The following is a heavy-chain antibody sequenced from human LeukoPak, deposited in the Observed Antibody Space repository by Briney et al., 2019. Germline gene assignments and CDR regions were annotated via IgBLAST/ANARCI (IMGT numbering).Heavy chain of an antibody. CDR3: ARDGVWFGELPEKNDY. D-gene: IGHD3-10*01. V-gene: IGHV1-18*01. J-gene: IGHJ4*02. CDR1: GYTFTSYG. Sequence: ASVKVSCKASGYTFTSYGISWVRQAPGQGLEWMGWTSAYNGNTNYAQKLQGRVTMTTDTSTSTAYMELRSLRSDVTAVYYCARDGVWFGELPEKNDYWGQGTLVTVSS. CDR2: TSAYNGNT.